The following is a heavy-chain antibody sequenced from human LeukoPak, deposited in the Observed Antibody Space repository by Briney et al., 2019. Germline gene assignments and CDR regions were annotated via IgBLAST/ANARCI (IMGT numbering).Heavy chain of an antibody. Sequence: GGSQRLSCAASGFTFDDYAMHWVRQAPGKGLEWVSGISWNSGSIGYADSVKGRFTISRDNAKNSLYLQMNSLRAEDTALYYCAKGGFGVVTVEAFDIWGQGTMVTVSS. V-gene: IGHV3-9*01. CDR1: GFTFDDYA. CDR3: AKGGFGVVTVEAFDI. J-gene: IGHJ3*02. D-gene: IGHD3-3*01. CDR2: ISWNSGSI.